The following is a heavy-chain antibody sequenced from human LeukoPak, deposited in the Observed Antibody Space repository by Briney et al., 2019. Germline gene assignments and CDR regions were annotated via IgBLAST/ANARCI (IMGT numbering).Heavy chain of an antibody. CDR3: ARSYVVVPAAPAYNWFDS. J-gene: IGHJ5*01. Sequence: SSVGDGFKAAGGTFSSYVISWVREAPGQGRGWMGGSNPIFGTANYAQKCQGRVTITADKSTSTAYMELSSLRSEDTAVYYCARSYVVVPAAPAYNWFDSWGQGTLVTVSS. D-gene: IGHD2-2*01. CDR1: GGTFSSYV. V-gene: IGHV1-69*06. CDR2: SNPIFGTA.